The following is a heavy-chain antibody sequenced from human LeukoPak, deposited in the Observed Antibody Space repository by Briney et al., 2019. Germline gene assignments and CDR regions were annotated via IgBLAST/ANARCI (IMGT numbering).Heavy chain of an antibody. CDR1: GFTFSSYG. CDR3: AKDPRRYSRTGGYFDY. J-gene: IGHJ4*02. V-gene: IGHV3-30*18. D-gene: IGHD6-13*01. CDR2: ISYDGSNK. Sequence: GGSLRLSCAASGFTFSSYGMHWVRQAPGKGLEWVAVISYDGSNKYYADSVKGRFTISRDNAKNTLYLQMNSLRAEDTAVYYCAKDPRRYSRTGGYFDYWGQGTLVTVSS.